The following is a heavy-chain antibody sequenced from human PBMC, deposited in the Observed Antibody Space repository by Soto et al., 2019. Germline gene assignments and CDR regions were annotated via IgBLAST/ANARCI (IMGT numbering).Heavy chain of an antibody. V-gene: IGHV4-34*01. CDR1: GGSFSGYY. J-gene: IGHJ3*02. Sequence: SETLSLTCAVYGGSFSGYYWSWIRQPPGKGLEWIGEINHSGSTNYNPSLKSRVTISVDTSKNQFSRKLSYVTAADTAVYYCARGSVIVGATRGAFDIWGQGTMVTVSS. CDR2: INHSGST. D-gene: IGHD1-26*01. CDR3: ARGSVIVGATRGAFDI.